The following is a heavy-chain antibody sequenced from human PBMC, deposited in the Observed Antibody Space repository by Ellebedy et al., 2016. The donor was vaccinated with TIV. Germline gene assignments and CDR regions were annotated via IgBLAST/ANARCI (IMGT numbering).Heavy chain of an antibody. V-gene: IGHV3-33*08. D-gene: IGHD1-26*01. CDR2: IWYDGSKR. CDR3: ARLVDSGRDMDV. J-gene: IGHJ6*02. Sequence: GESLKISXAASGFIFSGSTMHWVRQAPGKGLEWVALIWYDGSKRDYADTVKGRFTISRDNSRNTLYLQMTSLRVEDTAVYYCARLVDSGRDMDVWGHGTTVAVSS. CDR1: GFIFSGST.